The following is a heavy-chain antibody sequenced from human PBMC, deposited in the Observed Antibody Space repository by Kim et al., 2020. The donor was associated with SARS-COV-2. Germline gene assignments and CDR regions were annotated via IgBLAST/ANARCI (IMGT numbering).Heavy chain of an antibody. Sequence: GESLKISCKGSGYSFTSYWIGWVRQMPGKGLEWMGIIYPGDSDTRYSPSFQGQVTISADKSISTAYLQWSSLKASDTAMYYCASSYCSSTSCYGLDDAFDIWGQGTMVTVSS. CDR3: ASSYCSSTSCYGLDDAFDI. D-gene: IGHD2-2*01. CDR2: IYPGDSDT. J-gene: IGHJ3*02. CDR1: GYSFTSYW. V-gene: IGHV5-51*01.